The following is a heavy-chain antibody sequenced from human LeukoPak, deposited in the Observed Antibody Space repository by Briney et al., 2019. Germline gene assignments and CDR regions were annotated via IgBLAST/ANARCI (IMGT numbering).Heavy chain of an antibody. CDR2: TIPIFDTA. Sequence: SVKVSCKASGGTFSSYAISWVRQAPGQGLEWMGGTIPIFDTANYAQKFQGSVTITADESTSTAYMELSSLRSEDTAVYYCARASFRRPATAIQYYYYGMDVWGQGTTVTVSS. D-gene: IGHD2-2*02. CDR3: ARASFRRPATAIQYYYYGMDV. V-gene: IGHV1-69*13. CDR1: GGTFSSYA. J-gene: IGHJ6*02.